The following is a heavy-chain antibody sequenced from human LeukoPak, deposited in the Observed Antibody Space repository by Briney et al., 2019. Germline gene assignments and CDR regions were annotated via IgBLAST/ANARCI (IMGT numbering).Heavy chain of an antibody. CDR2: IDPNDSDT. Sequence: GESLKISCKGSAHSFTSYWIGWVRQMPGEGLEWMGIIDPNDSDTTYSPSFQGQVTISADKSISTAYLQWSSLKASDTAMYYCARQRFTMRAYAGNWFDPWGQGSLVTVSS. V-gene: IGHV5-51*01. D-gene: IGHD3-10*01. J-gene: IGHJ5*02. CDR3: ARQRFTMRAYAGNWFDP. CDR1: AHSFTSYW.